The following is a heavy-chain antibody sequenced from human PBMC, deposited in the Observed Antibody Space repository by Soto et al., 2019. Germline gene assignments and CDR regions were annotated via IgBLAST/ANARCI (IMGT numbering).Heavy chain of an antibody. CDR2: ISDAAGSA. Sequence: EVQLLESGGGLVQPGGSLRLSCVASGFAFSSYAMSWVRQVPGKGLEWVSTISDAAGSAYYVDSVKGRFTISRDNSKKTLYLHMHSLRAEDSAVYYCARPYGGKIGDAPDLWGPGTRVTVSS. V-gene: IGHV3-23*01. CDR1: GFAFSSYA. J-gene: IGHJ3*01. D-gene: IGHD4-17*01. CDR3: ARPYGGKIGDAPDL.